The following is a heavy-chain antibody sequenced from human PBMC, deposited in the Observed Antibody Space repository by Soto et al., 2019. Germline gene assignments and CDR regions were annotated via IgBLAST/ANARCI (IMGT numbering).Heavy chain of an antibody. V-gene: IGHV3-23*01. J-gene: IGHJ4*02. CDR1: GFTFRTNP. CDR3: AKDFQFGGSGTGYFDN. Sequence: EVQLLESGGELVQPGGSLRLSCVASGFTFRTNPMSWVRQAPGKGLEWVSGASDSGAKTYYADSVKGRSTVSRDNAKKTLYLEMKSLRAEDTAVYYCAKDFQFGGSGTGYFDNWGQGTLVTVSS. D-gene: IGHD3-10*01. CDR2: ASDSGAKT.